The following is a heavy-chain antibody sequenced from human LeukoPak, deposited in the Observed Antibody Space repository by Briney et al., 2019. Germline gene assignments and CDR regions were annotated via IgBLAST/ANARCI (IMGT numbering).Heavy chain of an antibody. CDR1: ESTLTSYA. Sequence: PGGPLRLSCEASESTLTSYAMSWVGQAPGKGLDWVSPIRDSGNTYHADSVKGRFTISRDSSKNTLFLQMNRLRPEDAAVYYCAKAPVTTCRGAYCYPFDYWGQGTLVTVSS. J-gene: IGHJ4*02. CDR3: AKAPVTTCRGAYCYPFDY. D-gene: IGHD2-21*01. CDR2: IRDSGNT. V-gene: IGHV3-23*01.